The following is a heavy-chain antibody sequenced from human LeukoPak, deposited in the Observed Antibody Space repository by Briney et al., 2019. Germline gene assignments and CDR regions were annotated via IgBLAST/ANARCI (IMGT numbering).Heavy chain of an antibody. CDR1: GFTFSSYA. CDR2: IYSGGST. CDR3: ARTPGGYYYGSGTDY. Sequence: GGSLRLSCAASGFTFSSYAMHWVRQAPGKGLEWVSVIYSGGSTYYADSVKGRFTISRDNSKNTLYLQMNSLRAEDTAVYYCARTPGGYYYGSGTDYWGQGTLVTVSS. J-gene: IGHJ4*02. V-gene: IGHV3-66*01. D-gene: IGHD3-10*01.